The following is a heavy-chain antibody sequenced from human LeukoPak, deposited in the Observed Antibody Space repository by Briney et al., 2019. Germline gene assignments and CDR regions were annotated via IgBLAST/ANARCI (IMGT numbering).Heavy chain of an antibody. Sequence: GSLRLSCAASGFTLSSYAMSWVRQAPGKGLEWIGSIYHSGSTYYNPSLKSRVTISVDTSKNQFSLKLSSVTAADTAVYYCARYCSGGSCYSDAFDIWGQGTMVTVSS. CDR2: IYHSGST. CDR1: GFTLSSYA. CDR3: ARYCSGGSCYSDAFDI. D-gene: IGHD2-15*01. J-gene: IGHJ3*02. V-gene: IGHV4-38-2*01.